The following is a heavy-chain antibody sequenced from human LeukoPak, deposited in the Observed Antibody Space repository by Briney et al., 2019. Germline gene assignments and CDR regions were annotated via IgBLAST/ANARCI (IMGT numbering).Heavy chain of an antibody. CDR3: AREPGIAAAGAFDY. V-gene: IGHV3-48*01. Sequence: PGGSLRLSCAASGFTFSSYSMNWVRQAPGKGLEWVSYISSSSSTIYYADSVKGRFAISRDNAKNSLYLQMNSLRAEDTAVYYCAREPGIAAAGAFDYWGQGTLVTVSS. CDR2: ISSSSSTI. CDR1: GFTFSSYS. J-gene: IGHJ4*02. D-gene: IGHD6-13*01.